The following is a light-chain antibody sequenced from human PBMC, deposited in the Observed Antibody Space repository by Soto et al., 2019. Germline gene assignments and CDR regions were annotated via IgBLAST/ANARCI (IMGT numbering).Light chain of an antibody. CDR1: QSVSNS. V-gene: IGKV3-15*01. CDR3: QQYSNWPYT. CDR2: GAS. Sequence: EIVMTQSPATLSVSPGERATLSCRASQSVSNSLAWYQRKPGQAPRLLIYGASTRATGIPATFSGSGSGTEFPLTISSLQSEDFVVYYCQQYSNWPYTFGQGTKLEI. J-gene: IGKJ2*01.